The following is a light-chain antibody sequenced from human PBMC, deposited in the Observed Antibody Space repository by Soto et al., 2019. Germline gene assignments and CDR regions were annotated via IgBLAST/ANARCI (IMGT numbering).Light chain of an antibody. J-gene: IGKJ3*01. CDR1: QNIGTY. CDR2: DAS. Sequence: EIVLTQSPATLSLSAGERATLSCRASQNIGTYLAWYQQKPGQSPRLLIFDASSRATGTPARFSGSGSGTDFTLTISSLEPEDFALYHCLQRSAWPLTFGPGTKVDIK. V-gene: IGKV3-11*01. CDR3: LQRSAWPLT.